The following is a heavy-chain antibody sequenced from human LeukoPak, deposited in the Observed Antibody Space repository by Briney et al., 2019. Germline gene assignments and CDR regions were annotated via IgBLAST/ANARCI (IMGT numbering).Heavy chain of an antibody. J-gene: IGHJ6*03. Sequence: SVKVSCKASGGTFSSYAISWVRQAPGQGLEWIGRIIPILGIANYAQKFQGRVTITADKSTSTAYMELRSLRSDDTAVYYCARVISGAANSYYYYYYMDVWGKGTTVTVSS. CDR1: GGTFSSYA. D-gene: IGHD6-13*01. CDR3: ARVISGAANSYYYYYYMDV. CDR2: IIPILGIA. V-gene: IGHV1-69*04.